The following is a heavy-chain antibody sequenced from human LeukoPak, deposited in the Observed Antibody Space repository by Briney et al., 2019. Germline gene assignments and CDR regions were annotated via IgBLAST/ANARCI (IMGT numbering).Heavy chain of an antibody. J-gene: IGHJ3*02. Sequence: PGGSLRLSCAASGFTVSSNYMSWVRQAPGKGLEGVSVIYSGGTTYYADSVKGRFTISRDNSKNTLYLLMNSLRAEDTAVYYCARDRGERWQQFYEAFDIWGQGTMVTVSS. CDR3: ARDRGERWQQFYEAFDI. D-gene: IGHD5-24*01. CDR2: IYSGGTT. CDR1: GFTVSSNY. V-gene: IGHV3-53*01.